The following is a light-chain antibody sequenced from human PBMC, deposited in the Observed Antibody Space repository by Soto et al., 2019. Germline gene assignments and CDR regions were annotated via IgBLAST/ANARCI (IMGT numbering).Light chain of an antibody. CDR3: QQYHRSSRT. J-gene: IGKJ1*01. V-gene: IGKV1-5*03. CDR1: QTISSW. CDR2: KAS. Sequence: DIQMTQSPSPLSGSVGDSVTITCRASQTISSWLAWYQQKPGKAPRLMIYKASTLKSGVPSRFSGSGSGTECTLTISNLQPEDVATYYCQQYHRSSRTFGQGTKVDIK.